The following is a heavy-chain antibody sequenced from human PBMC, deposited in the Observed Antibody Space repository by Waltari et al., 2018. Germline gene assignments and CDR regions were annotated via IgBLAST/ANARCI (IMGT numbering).Heavy chain of an antibody. Sequence: EVRLAASGGGLVKPGGSLRLSCTASGIDFRAYDMNWVRQAPGTGLEWVSSIGGTHSNIFYADSVKGRFTVSRDNAKNSLYFQMDNLRAEDSGLYYCTRDLYGSGGDWFDPWGQGTLVTVSS. J-gene: IGHJ5*02. D-gene: IGHD3-10*01. V-gene: IGHV3-21*01. CDR3: TRDLYGSGGDWFDP. CDR1: GIDFRAYD. CDR2: IGGTHSNI.